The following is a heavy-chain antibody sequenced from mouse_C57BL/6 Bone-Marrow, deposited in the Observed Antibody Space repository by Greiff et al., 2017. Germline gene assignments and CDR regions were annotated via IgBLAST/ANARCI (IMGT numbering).Heavy chain of an antibody. Sequence: QVQLQQPGAELVRPGSSVKLSCKASGYTFTSYWMDWVKQRPGQGLEWIGNIYPSDSETHYNQKFKDKATLTVDKSSSTAYMQLRILKSEDSAFYYCARKNEYDGARDAWGQGTSVTVSS. J-gene: IGHJ4*01. V-gene: IGHV1-61*01. CDR2: IYPSDSET. CDR1: GYTFTSYW. D-gene: IGHD2-4*01. CDR3: ARKNEYDGARDA.